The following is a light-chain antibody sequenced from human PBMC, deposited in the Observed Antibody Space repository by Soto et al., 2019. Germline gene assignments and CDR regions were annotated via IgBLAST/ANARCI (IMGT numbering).Light chain of an antibody. J-gene: IGKJ4*01. Sequence: EIVLTQSPAILSVSPGERATLSCRASQSISRSLAWYQQKPGQAPRLLISDASTRATGIPGRFSGSGSGTDVTLTISSLEPEDFAVYYCQHHSNWLRTFGGGTKVDIK. CDR2: DAS. CDR3: QHHSNWLRT. V-gene: IGKV3-11*01. CDR1: QSISRS.